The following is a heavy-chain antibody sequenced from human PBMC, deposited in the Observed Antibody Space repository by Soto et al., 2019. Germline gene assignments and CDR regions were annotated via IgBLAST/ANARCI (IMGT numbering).Heavy chain of an antibody. J-gene: IGHJ4*02. CDR1: GYSFISYG. CDR2: INAGPGET. V-gene: IGHV1-3*01. D-gene: IGHD4-4*01. Sequence: QLVQSGAEVKKPGASMRISCKASGYSFISYGIHWVRQAPGLRPEWMGWINAGPGETEYSQRFQGRFTITRDTSASTVYMEMRRLKVEDTAMYYCVTDYMRGRDYWGQGTSVTVSS. CDR3: VTDYMRGRDY.